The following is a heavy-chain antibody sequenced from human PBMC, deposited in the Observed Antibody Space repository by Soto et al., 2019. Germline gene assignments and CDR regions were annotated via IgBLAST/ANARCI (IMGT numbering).Heavy chain of an antibody. CDR2: IYYSGST. Sequence: SETLSLTCTVAGGSISSYDWSWIRQPPGKGLEWIGYIYYSGSTNYNPSLKSRVTISVDTSKNQFSLKLSSVTAADTAVYYCAREAQDCSSTSCYPDYFDYWGQGTLVTVSS. D-gene: IGHD2-2*01. CDR3: AREAQDCSSTSCYPDYFDY. V-gene: IGHV4-59*01. CDR1: GGSISSYD. J-gene: IGHJ4*02.